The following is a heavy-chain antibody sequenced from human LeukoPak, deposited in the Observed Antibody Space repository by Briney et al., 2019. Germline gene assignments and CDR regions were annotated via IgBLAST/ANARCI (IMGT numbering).Heavy chain of an antibody. CDR1: GFTFDDYA. Sequence: GGSLRLSCAASGFTFDDYAMPWVRQAPGKGLEWVANIKQDGSEKYYVDSVKGRFTISRDNAKNSLYLQMNSLRAEDTAVYYCARDTVSSSWYTSGYYYYGMDVWGQGTTVTVSS. D-gene: IGHD6-13*01. CDR2: IKQDGSEK. J-gene: IGHJ6*02. CDR3: ARDTVSSSWYTSGYYYYGMDV. V-gene: IGHV3-7*01.